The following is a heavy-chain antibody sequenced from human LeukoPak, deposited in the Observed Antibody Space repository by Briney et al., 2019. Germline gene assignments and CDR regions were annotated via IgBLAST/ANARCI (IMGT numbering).Heavy chain of an antibody. CDR2: INPSGGST. D-gene: IGHD3-16*02. Sequence: ASVKVSCKASGYTFTSYYMHWVRQAPGQGLEWMGIINPSGGSTSYAQKFQGRVTMTRDMSTSTVYMELSSLRSEDTAVYYCARADYVWGSYRRTNAFDIWGQGTMVTVSS. J-gene: IGHJ3*02. CDR3: ARADYVWGSYRRTNAFDI. V-gene: IGHV1-46*01. CDR1: GYTFTSYY.